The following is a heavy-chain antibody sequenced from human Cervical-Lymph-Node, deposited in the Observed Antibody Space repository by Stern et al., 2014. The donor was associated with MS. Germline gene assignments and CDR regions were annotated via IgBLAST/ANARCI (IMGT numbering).Heavy chain of an antibody. CDR1: GFTFSTYA. Sequence: QVQLVESGGGVVQPGRSLSLSCGASGFTFSTYAMHWVRQAPGKGLEWVAFVSYDGTKRNSTDSVKALFPISQDNSKNTLYLHMISLRDEDTAVCFCARGGRGVGFEYWGQGALVTVSS. V-gene: IGHV3-30-3*01. CDR3: ARGGRGVGFEY. D-gene: IGHD3-10*01. CDR2: VSYDGTKR. J-gene: IGHJ4*02.